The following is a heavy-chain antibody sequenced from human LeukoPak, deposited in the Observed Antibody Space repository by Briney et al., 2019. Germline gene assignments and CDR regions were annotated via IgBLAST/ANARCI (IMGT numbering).Heavy chain of an antibody. Sequence: GGSLRLSCTGSGFTFSDSWIHCVRQAPGKGLVWVSRINGDGSTTNYADSVKGRFTISRDNAQDTLYLQMNTLRAEDTAVYYCATAGNYRFDYWGQGTLVTVSS. CDR2: INGDGSTT. V-gene: IGHV3-74*01. CDR1: GFTFSDSW. J-gene: IGHJ4*02. D-gene: IGHD5-24*01. CDR3: ATAGNYRFDY.